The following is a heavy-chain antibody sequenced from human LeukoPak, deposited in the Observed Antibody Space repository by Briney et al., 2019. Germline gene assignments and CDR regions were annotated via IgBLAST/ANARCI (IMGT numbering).Heavy chain of an antibody. Sequence: GGSLRLSCAASGFTFSSYWMNWVRQAPGKGLVWVSRIASDGSSTTYADSVKGRFSISKDNAKNTLYLQMNSLRVEDTAVYYCAKDLADQYQLLDHYYYGMDVWGQGTTVTVSS. CDR2: IASDGSST. J-gene: IGHJ6*02. D-gene: IGHD2-2*01. V-gene: IGHV3-74*01. CDR1: GFTFSSYW. CDR3: AKDLADQYQLLDHYYYGMDV.